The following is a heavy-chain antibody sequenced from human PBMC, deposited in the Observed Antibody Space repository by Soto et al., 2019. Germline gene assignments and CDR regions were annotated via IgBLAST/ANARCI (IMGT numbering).Heavy chain of an antibody. Sequence: SETLSLTCTVSGGSISSYYWSWIRQPPGKGLEWIGYIYYSGSTNYNPSIKSRVTISVDTSMNQFSLKLSSVTAADTAVYYCARVKDYGDYVLGAFDIWGQGTMVTVSS. CDR3: ARVKDYGDYVLGAFDI. D-gene: IGHD4-17*01. CDR1: GGSISSYY. J-gene: IGHJ3*02. V-gene: IGHV4-59*01. CDR2: IYYSGST.